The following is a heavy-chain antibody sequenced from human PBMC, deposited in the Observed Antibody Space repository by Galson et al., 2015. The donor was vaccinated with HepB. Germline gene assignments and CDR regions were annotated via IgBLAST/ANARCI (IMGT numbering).Heavy chain of an antibody. D-gene: IGHD1-26*01. Sequence: SLRLSCAASGFTFSSYSMNWVRQAPGKGLEWVSYISGSSSSIYYADSVKGRFAISRDNAKKSLSLQMNSLRAEDTAAYYCARDVGDFYYYGMDVWGQGTTVTVSS. V-gene: IGHV3-48*04. J-gene: IGHJ6*02. CDR2: ISGSSSSI. CDR3: ARDVGDFYYYGMDV. CDR1: GFTFSSYS.